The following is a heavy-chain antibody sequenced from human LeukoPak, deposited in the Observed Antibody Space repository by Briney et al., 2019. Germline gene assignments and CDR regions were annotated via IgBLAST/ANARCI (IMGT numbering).Heavy chain of an antibody. CDR1: GFTFDGYA. Sequence: HPGGSLRLSCSASGFTFDGYAMHWVRHAPGRGLEWVSLISGDGANTYYADSVKGRFTISRDNSKNSLYLQMNSLRTEDSALYFCAKGNQWLVHYWGQGTLVIVSS. CDR2: ISGDGANT. D-gene: IGHD6-19*01. J-gene: IGHJ4*02. V-gene: IGHV3-43*02. CDR3: AKGNQWLVHY.